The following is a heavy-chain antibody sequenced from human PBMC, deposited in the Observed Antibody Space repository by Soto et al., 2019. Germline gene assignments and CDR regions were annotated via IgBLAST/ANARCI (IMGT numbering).Heavy chain of an antibody. V-gene: IGHV4-59*11. CDR3: TRGGDPYKTGH. CDR1: GGPISGLH. Sequence: SETLSLTCTVSGGPISGLHWSWIRQPPGKGLGWIGYIYYTGSTNYNPSLKSRVTISVDTSKNQFSLKLTSVNTADTAIYYCTRGGDPYKTGHWGQGTLVTVSS. J-gene: IGHJ4*02. CDR2: IYYTGST. D-gene: IGHD2-21*01.